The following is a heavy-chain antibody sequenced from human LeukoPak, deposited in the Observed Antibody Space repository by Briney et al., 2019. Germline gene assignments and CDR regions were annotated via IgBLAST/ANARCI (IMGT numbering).Heavy chain of an antibody. CDR3: ARHYLCSGSYYNPLDY. V-gene: IGHV3-7*01. D-gene: IGHD3-10*02. Sequence: GGSLRLSCAASGFTFSTYWMTWVRQAPGKGLECVASIKEDGSDQKYLDSVKGRFTISRDNAKNSVYLQMNSLRAEDTALYYCARHYLCSGSYYNPLDYWGQGTLVSVSS. CDR1: GFTFSTYW. J-gene: IGHJ4*02. CDR2: IKEDGSDQ.